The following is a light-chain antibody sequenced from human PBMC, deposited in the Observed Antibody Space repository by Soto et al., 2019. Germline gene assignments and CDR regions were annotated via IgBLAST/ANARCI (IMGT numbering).Light chain of an antibody. CDR2: DAS. V-gene: IGKV1-33*01. J-gene: IGKJ4*01. CDR1: QSISKY. Sequence: DIHMTQSPSSLSASVGDTVTISCRAWQSISKYLNWFQQRPGKAPQLLIYDASNLEIGIPSRFSGSGSGTDFTFSISGLQPEDIGKYYCQPFDRVPLTFGGGTKV. CDR3: QPFDRVPLT.